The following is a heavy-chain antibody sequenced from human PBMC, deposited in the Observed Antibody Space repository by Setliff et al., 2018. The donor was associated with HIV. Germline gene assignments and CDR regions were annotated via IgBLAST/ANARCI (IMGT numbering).Heavy chain of an antibody. Sequence: GGSLRLSCSTSGFTFSNYAMHWVRQAPGKGLEYVSSISTNGDSTSYADSVKGRFTISRDNSKNTLYLQMSSLRTGDTAVYYCVKSLMFFNWFDSWGQGTLVTVSS. CDR1: GFTFSNYA. V-gene: IGHV3-64D*09. CDR2: ISTNGDST. CDR3: VKSLMFFNWFDS. J-gene: IGHJ5*01. D-gene: IGHD3-10*02.